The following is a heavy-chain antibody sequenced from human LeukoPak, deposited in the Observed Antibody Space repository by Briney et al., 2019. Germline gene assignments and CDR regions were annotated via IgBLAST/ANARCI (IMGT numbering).Heavy chain of an antibody. V-gene: IGHV3-23*01. J-gene: IGHJ4*02. CDR2: ISGSGGST. CDR1: GFTFSSYA. CDR3: AKDVAAREEIFDY. D-gene: IGHD6-6*01. Sequence: GGSLRLSCAASGFTFSSYAMSWVRQAPGKGLEWVSAISGSGGSTYYADSVKGRFTTSRDNSKNTLYLQMNSLRAEDTAVYYCAKDVAAREEIFDYWGQGTLVTVSS.